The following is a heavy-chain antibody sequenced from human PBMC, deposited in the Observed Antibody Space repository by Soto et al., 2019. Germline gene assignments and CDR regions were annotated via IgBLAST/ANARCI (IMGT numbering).Heavy chain of an antibody. J-gene: IGHJ4*02. CDR2: ISYDGSNK. D-gene: IGHD5-12*01. CDR3: ATLLIGGGMATTLDY. V-gene: IGHV3-30-3*01. CDR1: GFTFSSYA. Sequence: GGSLRLSCAASGFTFSSYAMHWVRQAPGKGLEWVAVISYDGSNKYYADSVKGRFTISRDNSKNTLYLQMNSLRAEDTAVYYCATLLIGGGMATTLDYWGQGTLVTVSS.